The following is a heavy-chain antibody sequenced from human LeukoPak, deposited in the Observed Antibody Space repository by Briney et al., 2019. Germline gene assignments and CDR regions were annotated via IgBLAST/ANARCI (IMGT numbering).Heavy chain of an antibody. D-gene: IGHD6-19*01. J-gene: IGHJ4*02. CDR1: GFTFSSYA. CDR3: AKGGSSGLSSFDF. Sequence: PGGSLRLSCAASGFTFSSYAMSWVRQAPGKGLEWVSAISGSGISTYYADSVKGRFTISRDNSKNTLYLQMNSLRAEDTAVYYCAKGGSSGLSSFDFWGQGTPVTVSS. V-gene: IGHV3-23*01. CDR2: ISGSGIST.